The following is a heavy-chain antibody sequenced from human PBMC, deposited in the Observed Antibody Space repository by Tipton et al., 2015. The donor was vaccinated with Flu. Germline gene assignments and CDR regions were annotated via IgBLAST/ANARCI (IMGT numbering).Heavy chain of an antibody. V-gene: IGHV4-4*09. CDR2: IYNNAYT. Sequence: TLSLTCTVSGDSMRRDYFWGWIRQAPGKGLEWIGYIYNNAYTKYTPSLQSRVTISVDASENHFSLRLNSLTAADTAVYYCARISPHATVTNDAFDVWGQGTAVTVSS. CDR3: ARISPHATVTNDAFDV. J-gene: IGHJ3*01. D-gene: IGHD4-11*01. CDR1: GDSMRRDYF.